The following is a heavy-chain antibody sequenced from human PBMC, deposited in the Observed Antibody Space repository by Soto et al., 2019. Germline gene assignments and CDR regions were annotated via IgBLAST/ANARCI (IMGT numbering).Heavy chain of an antibody. CDR2: IYYSGST. J-gene: IGHJ6*02. CDR3: ARNSRRNYYYGMEV. Sequence: SETLSLTCTVSGGSVSSRSYHWSWIRQTPGKGLEWIGYIYYSGSTNYNPSLKSRVTISVDTSKNQFSLKLSSVTAADTAVYYCARNSRRNYYYGMEVWGQGTTVTV. V-gene: IGHV4-61*01. D-gene: IGHD6-13*01. CDR1: GGSVSSRSYH.